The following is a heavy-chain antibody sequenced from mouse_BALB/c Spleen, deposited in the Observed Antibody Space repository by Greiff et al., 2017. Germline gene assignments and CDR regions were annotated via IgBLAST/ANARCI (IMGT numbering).Heavy chain of an antibody. CDR1: GFTFSSYA. D-gene: IGHD4-1*01. CDR3: ARGEAGTGY. V-gene: IGHV5-6-5*01. J-gene: IGHJ2*01. Sequence: EVMLVESGGGLVKPGGSLKLSCAASGFTFSSYAMSWVRQTPEKRLEWVASISSGGSTYYPDSVKGRFTISRDNARNILYLQMSSLRSEDTAMYYCARGEAGTGYWGQGTTLTVSS. CDR2: ISSGGST.